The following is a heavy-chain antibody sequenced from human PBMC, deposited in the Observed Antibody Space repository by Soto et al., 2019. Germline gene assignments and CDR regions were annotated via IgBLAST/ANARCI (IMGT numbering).Heavy chain of an antibody. CDR2: IYYSGST. CDR3: ARDLHAGSWFDP. J-gene: IGHJ5*02. V-gene: IGHV4-59*01. Sequence: PSETLSLTCTVSGGSISRYYGSWIRQPPGKGLEWIGYIYYSGSTNYNPSLKSRVTISVDTSKNQFSLKLSSVTAADTAVYYCARDLHAGSWFDPWGQGTLVTVYS. D-gene: IGHD1-26*01. CDR1: GGSISRYY.